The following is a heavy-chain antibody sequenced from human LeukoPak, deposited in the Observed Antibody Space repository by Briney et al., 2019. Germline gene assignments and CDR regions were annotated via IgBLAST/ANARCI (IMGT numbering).Heavy chain of an antibody. Sequence: SQTLSLTCVVSGDSVSSQNGAWNWIGQSPSRGLEWLGRTYYRSKWYNDYAESMEGRMTISRDTSKNQYSLHLNSVTPDDTAVYYCARDFGTTGWHTFDYWGQGTLVTVSS. V-gene: IGHV6-1*01. J-gene: IGHJ4*02. CDR2: TYYRSKWYN. D-gene: IGHD6-19*01. CDR3: ARDFGTTGWHTFDY. CDR1: GDSVSSQNGA.